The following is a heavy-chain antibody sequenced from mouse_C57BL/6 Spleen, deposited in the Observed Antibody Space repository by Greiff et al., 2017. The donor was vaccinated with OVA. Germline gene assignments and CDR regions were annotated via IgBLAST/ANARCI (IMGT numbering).Heavy chain of an antibody. CDR2: IYPRSGNT. CDR3: ARWDYGSSYGDY. D-gene: IGHD1-1*01. CDR1: GYTFTSYG. V-gene: IGHV1-81*01. Sequence: QVHVKQSGAELARPGASVKLSCKASGYTFTSYGISWVKQRTGQGLEWIGEIYPRSGNTYYNEKFKGKATLTADKSSSTAYMELRSLTSEDSAVYFCARWDYGSSYGDYWGQGTTLTVSS. J-gene: IGHJ2*01.